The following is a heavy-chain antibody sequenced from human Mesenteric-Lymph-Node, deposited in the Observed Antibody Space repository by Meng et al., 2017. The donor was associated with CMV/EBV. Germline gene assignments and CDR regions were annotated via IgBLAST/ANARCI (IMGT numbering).Heavy chain of an antibody. J-gene: IGHJ4*02. CDR1: GDSISRGGFY. CDR2: IYYSGSV. V-gene: IGHV4-31*03. D-gene: IGHD3-10*01. Sequence: CTVSGDSISRGGFYWSWIRQRPGKGLEWIGYIYYSGSVYRNPSLMSRVSISVDTSKNQFSLNLSSVTAADTATYFCARTAGKDYFDYWGQGTLVTVSS. CDR3: ARTAGKDYFDY.